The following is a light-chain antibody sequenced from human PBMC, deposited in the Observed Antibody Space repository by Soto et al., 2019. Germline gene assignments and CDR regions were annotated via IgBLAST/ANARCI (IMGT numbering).Light chain of an antibody. J-gene: IGKJ1*01. CDR3: QQFNTYSPET. CDR1: QNIGNW. Sequence: DIQMTQSPSTLSASVGDRVTITCRASQNIGNWLAWYQQHPGQAPKLLIYEASTLESGVPSRFSGSGSGTEFTLTISSLQPGDFATYYCQQFNTYSPETFGQGTKVDI. CDR2: EAS. V-gene: IGKV1-5*01.